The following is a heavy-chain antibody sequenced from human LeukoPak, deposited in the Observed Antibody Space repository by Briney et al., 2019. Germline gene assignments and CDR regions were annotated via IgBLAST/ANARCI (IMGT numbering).Heavy chain of an antibody. D-gene: IGHD6-13*01. J-gene: IGHJ5*02. CDR2: IYHSGST. CDR3: ARVIAAAGTDWFDP. V-gene: IGHV4-38-2*02. Sequence: PSETLSLTCTVSGYSISSGYYWGWIRPPPGKGLEWIGSIYHSGSTHYNPSLKSRVTISVDTSKNQFSLKLSSVTAADTAVYYCARVIAAAGTDWFDPWGQGTLVTVSS. CDR1: GYSISSGYY.